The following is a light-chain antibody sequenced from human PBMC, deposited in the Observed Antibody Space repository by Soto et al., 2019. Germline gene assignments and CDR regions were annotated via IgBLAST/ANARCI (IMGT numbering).Light chain of an antibody. J-gene: IGLJ2*01. Sequence: QSVLTQPPSASGSPGQSVAISCTGTSSDVGGYNYVPWYQQHPGKAPKLMIYEVNKRPSGVPDRFSGSKSGTSASLAITGLQAEDEADYYCQSYDSSLSGPVVFGGGTQLTVL. V-gene: IGLV2-8*01. CDR1: SSDVGGYNY. CDR2: EVN. CDR3: QSYDSSLSGPVV.